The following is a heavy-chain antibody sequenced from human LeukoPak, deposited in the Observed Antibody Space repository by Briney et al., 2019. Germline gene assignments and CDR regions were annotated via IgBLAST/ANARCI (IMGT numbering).Heavy chain of an antibody. CDR3: ARNRGAGGGYFDY. CDR1: GFSFSNYW. V-gene: IGHV3-7*05. J-gene: IGHJ4*02. CDR2: IKQDGSAI. Sequence: GGSLRLSCAASGFSFSNYWMSWVRQAPGKGLEWVANIKQDGSAISYVDSVKGRLTTSRDNAKNSLYLQMNSLRAEDTAVYYCARNRGAGGGYFDYWGQGALVTVSS. D-gene: IGHD3-16*01.